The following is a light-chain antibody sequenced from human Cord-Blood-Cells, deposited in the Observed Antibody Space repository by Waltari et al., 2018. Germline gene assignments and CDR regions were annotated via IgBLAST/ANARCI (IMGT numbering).Light chain of an antibody. CDR2: DAS. Sequence: DIQMTQSPSTLSASVGDRVTITFRASQRISSWLAWYQQKPGKAPKLLIYDASSLESGVPSRFSGSGSGTEFTLTISSLQPDDFATYYCQQYNSYWTFGQGTKVEIK. J-gene: IGKJ1*01. CDR3: QQYNSYWT. CDR1: QRISSW. V-gene: IGKV1-5*01.